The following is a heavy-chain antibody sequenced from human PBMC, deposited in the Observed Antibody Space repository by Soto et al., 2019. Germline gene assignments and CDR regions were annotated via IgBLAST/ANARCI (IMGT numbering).Heavy chain of an antibody. J-gene: IGHJ6*02. V-gene: IGHV3-23*01. Sequence: EVQVLESGGGLVQPGGSLRLSCAASGFPFSNYALSWVRQAPGKGLEWVSTISGGGDSTHYADSVKGRFTISRDNSKSTPHLQMSSLRAEDTAVYYCAKPLSAYYYYGMDVWGQGTTVTVSS. CDR1: GFPFSNYA. D-gene: IGHD3-10*01. CDR3: AKPLSAYYYYGMDV. CDR2: ISGGGDST.